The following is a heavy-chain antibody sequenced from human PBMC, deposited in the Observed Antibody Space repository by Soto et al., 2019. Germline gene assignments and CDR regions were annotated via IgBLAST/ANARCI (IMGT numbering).Heavy chain of an antibody. D-gene: IGHD3-22*01. CDR3: ARALPFRIKNYDRSGWSWPKTYYFDS. CDR2: FCYSGSS. J-gene: IGHJ4*02. CDR1: GSSISGGDSC. Sequence: PSETLSLTCTVSGSSISGGDSCWTWTRQLPGKGLEWIGNFCYSGSSYSNPSLKSRVSISSGSSKNQFSLKLFSVTAADTALYYCARALPFRIKNYDRSGWSWPKTYYFDSWGLGVPVTVSS. V-gene: IGHV4-31*03.